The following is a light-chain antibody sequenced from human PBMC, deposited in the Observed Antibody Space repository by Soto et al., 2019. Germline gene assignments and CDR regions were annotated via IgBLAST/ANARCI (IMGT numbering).Light chain of an antibody. Sequence: EIVMTQSPDTLSVSPGEGGTLSCRASQSVSRNVAWYQQKPGQAPRLLIYGGSTRVTGIPARFSGSGSGTEFTLTISSLQSEDFAVYYCQQYNNWPPVRTVGQGTKVEIK. CDR1: QSVSRN. CDR2: GGS. V-gene: IGKV3-15*01. CDR3: QQYNNWPPVRT. J-gene: IGKJ1*01.